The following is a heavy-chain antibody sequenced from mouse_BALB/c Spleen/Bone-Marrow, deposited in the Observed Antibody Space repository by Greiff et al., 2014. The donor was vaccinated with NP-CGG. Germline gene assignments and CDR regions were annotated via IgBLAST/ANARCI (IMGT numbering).Heavy chain of an antibody. CDR3: APDYYGSSQFAY. D-gene: IGHD1-1*01. J-gene: IGHJ3*01. CDR2: IDPANGNT. V-gene: IGHV14-3*02. Sequence: VQLQQSGAELVKPGASVKLSCTASGFNIKDTYMHWVKQRPEQGLEWIGRIDPANGNTKYDPKFQGKATITADTSSNTAYLQLSSLTSEDTAVYYCAPDYYGSSQFAYWGQGTLVTVS. CDR1: GFNIKDTY.